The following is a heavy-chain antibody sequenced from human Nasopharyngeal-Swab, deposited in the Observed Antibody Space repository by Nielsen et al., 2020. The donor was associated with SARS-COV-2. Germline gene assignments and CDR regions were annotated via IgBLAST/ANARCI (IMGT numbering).Heavy chain of an antibody. CDR1: GYIFTSYA. D-gene: IGHD6-19*01. CDR3: ARGDGDSSGWYTNGDYFDY. CDR2: INAGNGNT. Sequence: ASVKVSCKASGYIFTSYAMHWVRQAPGQRLEWMGWINAGNGNTKYSQKSQGRVTITRDTSASTACMELSSLRSEDTAVYYCARGDGDSSGWYTNGDYFDYWGQGTLVTVSS. V-gene: IGHV1-3*01. J-gene: IGHJ4*02.